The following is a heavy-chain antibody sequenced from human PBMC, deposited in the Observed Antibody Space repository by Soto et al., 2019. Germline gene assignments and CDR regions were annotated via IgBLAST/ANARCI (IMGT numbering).Heavy chain of an antibody. CDR2: ISAHNGNT. CDR3: ARGRYGDY. Sequence: QVHLVQSGAEVKKPGASVKVSCKGSGYAFTTYGITWVRQAPGQGLEWMGWISAHNGNTNYAQKLQGGVTVTRDTSTSTAYMELRSLRSAATAVYYCARGRYGDYWGQGALVTVSS. J-gene: IGHJ4*02. D-gene: IGHD1-1*01. CDR1: GYAFTTYG. V-gene: IGHV1-18*01.